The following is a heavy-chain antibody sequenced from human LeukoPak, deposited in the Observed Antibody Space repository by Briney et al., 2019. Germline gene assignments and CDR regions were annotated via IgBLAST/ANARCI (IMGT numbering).Heavy chain of an antibody. Sequence: GGSLRLSCASSGFTFSSYAMSWVRQAPGKGLEWVSGISGSGGSTYYADSVKGRFTISRDNSKNTLYLQMNSLRVEDTAVYYCASPPRGRYFDWYFDYWGQGTLVTVSS. CDR1: GFTFSSYA. V-gene: IGHV3-23*01. CDR3: ASPPRGRYFDWYFDY. CDR2: ISGSGGST. J-gene: IGHJ4*02. D-gene: IGHD3-9*01.